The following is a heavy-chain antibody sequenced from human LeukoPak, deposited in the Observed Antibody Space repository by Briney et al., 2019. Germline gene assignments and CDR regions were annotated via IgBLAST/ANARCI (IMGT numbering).Heavy chain of an antibody. D-gene: IGHD3-10*01. V-gene: IGHV4-59*01. CDR1: GASISTYY. CDR3: ARAVGGDGSGSL. Sequence: PWETLSLTCTVSGASISTYYWSWIGQPPGKGREWMGYIYYRVTSDYNPSLKSRVTMSVDMSTRQIALKLSSVTAADTAVYYCARAVGGDGSGSLWGPGTLVTVSS. J-gene: IGHJ4*02. CDR2: IYYRVTS.